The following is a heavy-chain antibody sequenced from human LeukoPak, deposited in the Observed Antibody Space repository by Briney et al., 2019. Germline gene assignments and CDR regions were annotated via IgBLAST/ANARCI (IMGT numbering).Heavy chain of an antibody. CDR2: IYPGDSDT. J-gene: IGHJ3*02. CDR1: GYSFTSYW. D-gene: IGHD6-13*01. Sequence: GEALKISCRGSGYSFTSYWIGWVRQMAGEGVEWRGIIYPGDSDTRYSPSFQGQVTISANKSISTAYLQWSSLKASDTAMYYCATITTSSSGEYDAFDIWGQGTMVTLSS. CDR3: ATITTSSSGEYDAFDI. V-gene: IGHV5-51*01.